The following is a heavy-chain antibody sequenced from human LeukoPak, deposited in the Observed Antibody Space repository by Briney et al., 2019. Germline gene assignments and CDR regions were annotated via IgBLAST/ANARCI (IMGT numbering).Heavy chain of an antibody. D-gene: IGHD1-14*01. J-gene: IGHJ4*02. CDR2: ISYDGSNK. CDR3: ARDLNREDFDY. Sequence: PGRSLRLSCAASGFTFSSYAMHWVRQAPGKGLEWVAVISYDGSNKYYADSVKGRFTISRDNSKNTLYLQMNSLRAEDTAVYYCARDLNREDFDYWGQGTLVAVSS. CDR1: GFTFSSYA. V-gene: IGHV3-30*04.